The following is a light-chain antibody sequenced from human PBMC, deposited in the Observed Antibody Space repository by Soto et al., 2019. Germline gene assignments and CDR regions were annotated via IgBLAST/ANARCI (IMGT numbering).Light chain of an antibody. CDR2: DVS. V-gene: IGLV2-14*01. J-gene: IGLJ2*01. CDR3: SSYTSSSTRVV. CDR1: SSDVGGYNY. Sequence: QSVLTQPASVSGSPGQSITISCTGTSSDVGGYNYVSWYQQHPGKAPKLMIYDVSNQPSGVSNRFSGSKSGNTASLTISGLQAEDEADYYCSSYTSSSTRVVFGGGTKLTVL.